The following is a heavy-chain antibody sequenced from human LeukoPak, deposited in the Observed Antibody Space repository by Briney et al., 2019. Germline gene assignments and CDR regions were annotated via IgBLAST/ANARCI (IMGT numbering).Heavy chain of an antibody. V-gene: IGHV1-8*01. D-gene: IGHD3-10*01. J-gene: IGHJ4*02. CDR3: ARGIRGSGSP. Sequence: ASVKVSCKASGCTFASYDINWVRQATGQGLEWMGWMNPNSGNTGYAQRFQGRVTMTRNTSISTAYMELSSLRSEDTAVYYCARGIRGSGSPWGQGTLVTVSS. CDR2: MNPNSGNT. CDR1: GCTFASYD.